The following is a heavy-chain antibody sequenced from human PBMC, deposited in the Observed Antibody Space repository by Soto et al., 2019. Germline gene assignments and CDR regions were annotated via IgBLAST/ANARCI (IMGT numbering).Heavy chain of an antibody. Sequence: ASVKVSCKASGYAFTCYGISWVRQAPGQGLEWMGWISAYNGNTNYAQKLQGRVTMTTDTSTSTAYMELRSLRSDDTAVYYCALAVGVGATYGMDVWGQGTTVTVSS. J-gene: IGHJ6*02. D-gene: IGHD1-26*01. CDR1: GYAFTCYG. CDR2: ISAYNGNT. CDR3: ALAVGVGATYGMDV. V-gene: IGHV1-18*01.